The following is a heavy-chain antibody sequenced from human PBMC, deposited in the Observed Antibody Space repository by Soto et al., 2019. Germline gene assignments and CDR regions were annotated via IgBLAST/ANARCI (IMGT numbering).Heavy chain of an antibody. J-gene: IGHJ6*02. CDR1: GGTFSSYA. D-gene: IGHD3-10*01. Sequence: QVQLVQSGAEVKKPGSSVKVSCKASGGTFSSYAISWVRQAPGQGLEWMGGIIPIFGTANYAQKFQGRVTIIADESTSTAYMELSSLRSEDTAVYYCARGDGSGSYPTYYYYYGMDVWGQGTTVTVSS. CDR3: ARGDGSGSYPTYYYYYGMDV. CDR2: IIPIFGTA. V-gene: IGHV1-69*01.